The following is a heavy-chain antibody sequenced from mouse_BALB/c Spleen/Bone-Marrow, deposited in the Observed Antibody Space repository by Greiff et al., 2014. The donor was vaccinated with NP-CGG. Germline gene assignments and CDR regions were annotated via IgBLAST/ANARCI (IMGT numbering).Heavy chain of an antibody. CDR3: GRWGDGYYYAMDY. J-gene: IGHJ4*01. V-gene: IGHV1-37*01. Sequence: EVQLQQSGPDLVKPGASVKLSCKASGYSFTGYFLNWVRQSHGKSLEWIGCINPFNGDTFYNQKFKGKATLTVDKSSTTAHMELLSLTSEDSAVYYCGRWGDGYYYAMDYWGEGTSVTVSS. CDR1: GYSFTGYF. CDR2: INPFNGDT. D-gene: IGHD2-3*01.